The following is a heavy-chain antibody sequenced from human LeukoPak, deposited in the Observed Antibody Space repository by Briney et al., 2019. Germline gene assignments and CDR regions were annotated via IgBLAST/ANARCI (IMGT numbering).Heavy chain of an antibody. CDR3: ARDRYYYGSGSTRYYFDY. D-gene: IGHD3-10*01. J-gene: IGHJ4*02. CDR2: IYPSGGST. CDR1: GYTFTSYY. V-gene: IGHV1-46*01. Sequence: ASVKVSCKASGYTFTSYYMLWVRQAPGQGLEWMGIIYPSGGSTSYAQKFQGRVTMTRDTSTSTVYMELSSLRSEDTAVYYCARDRYYYGSGSTRYYFDYWGQGTLVTVSS.